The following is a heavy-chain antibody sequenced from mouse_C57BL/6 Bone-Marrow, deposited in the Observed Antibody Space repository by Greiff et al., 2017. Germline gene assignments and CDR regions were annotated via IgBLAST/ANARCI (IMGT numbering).Heavy chain of an antibody. CDR3: ARSAHYYGSSFCYFDY. CDR1: GYTFTSYW. Sequence: QVQLKQPGAELVRPGTSVKLSCKASGYTFTSYWMHWVKQRPGQGLEWIGVIDPSDSYTNYNQKFKGKATLTVDTSSSTAYMQLSSLTSEDSAVYYYARSAHYYGSSFCYFDYWGQGTTLTVSS. V-gene: IGHV1-59*01. D-gene: IGHD1-1*01. J-gene: IGHJ2*01. CDR2: IDPSDSYT.